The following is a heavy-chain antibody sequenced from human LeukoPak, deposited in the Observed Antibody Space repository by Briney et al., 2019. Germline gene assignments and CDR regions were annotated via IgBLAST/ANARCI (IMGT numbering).Heavy chain of an antibody. CDR3: ARHGSGSYYVYNWFDP. D-gene: IGHD3-10*01. V-gene: IGHV4-59*08. CDR1: GGSISSYY. CDR2: IYYSGST. Sequence: SETLSLTCTVSGGSISSYYWSWIRQPPGKGLEWIGYIYYSGSTNYNPSLKSRVTISVDTSKNQFSLKLSSVTAADTAVYYCARHGSGSYYVYNWFDPWGQGTLVTVSS. J-gene: IGHJ5*02.